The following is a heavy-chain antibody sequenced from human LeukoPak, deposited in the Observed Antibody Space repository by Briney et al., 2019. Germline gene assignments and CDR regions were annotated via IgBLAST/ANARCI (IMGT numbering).Heavy chain of an antibody. J-gene: IGHJ6*03. D-gene: IGHD5-18*01. CDR3: ARHSGYSYGYAYYYYYMDV. CDR2: IYYSGST. Sequence: SETLSLTCTVSGGSISSSSYYWGWIRQPPGRGLEWIGSIYYSGSTYYNPSLKSRVTISVDPSKNQFSLKLSSVTAADTAVYYCARHSGYSYGYAYYYYYMDVWGKGTTVTVSS. CDR1: GGSISSSSYY. V-gene: IGHV4-39*01.